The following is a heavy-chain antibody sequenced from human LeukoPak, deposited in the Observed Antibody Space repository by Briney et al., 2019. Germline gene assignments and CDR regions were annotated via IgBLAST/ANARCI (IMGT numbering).Heavy chain of an antibody. J-gene: IGHJ4*02. V-gene: IGHV4-31*03. D-gene: IGHD3-16*02. Sequence: SETLSLTCTVSGDSISSDGYSWNWFRQPPGKGLEWVGHISYDGSSYYNPSLKGRLTISVDTSKTLFSMKLSSVTAADTALYFCARFGGTYHYWGQGAQVTVSS. CDR1: GDSISSDGYS. CDR2: ISYDGSS. CDR3: ARFGGTYHY.